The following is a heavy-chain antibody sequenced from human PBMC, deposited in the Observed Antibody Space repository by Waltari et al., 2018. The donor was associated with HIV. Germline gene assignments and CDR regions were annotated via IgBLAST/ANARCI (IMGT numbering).Heavy chain of an antibody. Sequence: QVQLIQPMIQMRKPGASVRLSCQAFGFTLNDHYVHWVRQGPGQTFEWIGVINGGDGSASSAPKFHSRVTLSRDLVVGTSHMDLMSLKSEDTAVYFCARAGLGGLIQDFDIWGQGTRVIVSS. J-gene: IGHJ4*02. CDR3: ARAGLGGLIQDFDI. V-gene: IGHV1-46*02. CDR1: GFTLNDHY. CDR2: INGGDGSA. D-gene: IGHD1-26*01.